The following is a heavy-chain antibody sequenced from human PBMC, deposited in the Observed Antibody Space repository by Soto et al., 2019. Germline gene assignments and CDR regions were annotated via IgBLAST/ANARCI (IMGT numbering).Heavy chain of an antibody. CDR3: AADYNTSPSDY. V-gene: IGHV1-58*01. Sequence: QMQLVQSGPEVKKPGTSVKVSCKASGFTFADSAVQWVRQARGQRLEWIGRIVVDSGNTKYAQKFPERVTITWDTSTSTAYMELSSLRSEDTAVYYCAADYNTSPSDYWCQGTLVSVSS. CDR2: IVVDSGNT. D-gene: IGHD1-20*01. CDR1: GFTFADSA. J-gene: IGHJ4*02.